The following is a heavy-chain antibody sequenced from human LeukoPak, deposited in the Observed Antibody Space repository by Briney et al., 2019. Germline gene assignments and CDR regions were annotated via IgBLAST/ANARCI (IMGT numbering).Heavy chain of an antibody. CDR2: IYYSGST. V-gene: IGHV4-39*07. CDR3: ASSRDTAMVLDAYYFDY. D-gene: IGHD5-18*01. CDR1: GGSISSSSYY. J-gene: IGHJ4*02. Sequence: SETLSLTCTVSGGSISSSSYYWGWIRQPPGKGLEWIGSIYYSGSTNYNPSLKSRVTISVDTSKNQFSLKLSSVTAADTAVYYCASSRDTAMVLDAYYFDYWGQGTLVTVSS.